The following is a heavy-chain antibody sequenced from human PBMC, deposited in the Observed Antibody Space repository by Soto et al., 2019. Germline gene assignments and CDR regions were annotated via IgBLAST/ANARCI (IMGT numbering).Heavy chain of an antibody. Sequence: ASVKVSCKASGYTFTSYGISWVRQAPGQGLEWMGWISAYNGNTNYAQKLQGRVTMTTDTSTSTAYMELRSLRSDDTAVYYCARWNYYGSGSYYQNWFDPWGQGTLVTVS. D-gene: IGHD3-10*01. CDR1: GYTFTSYG. CDR2: ISAYNGNT. V-gene: IGHV1-18*01. J-gene: IGHJ5*02. CDR3: ARWNYYGSGSYYQNWFDP.